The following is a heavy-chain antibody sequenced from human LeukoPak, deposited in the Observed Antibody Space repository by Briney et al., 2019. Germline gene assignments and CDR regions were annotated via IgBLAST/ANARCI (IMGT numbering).Heavy chain of an antibody. CDR2: IYHSGST. CDR3: AGPYCSSTSCSKSRWFDP. J-gene: IGHJ5*02. Sequence: TSETLSLTCAVSGYSISSGYYWGWIRQPPGKGLEWIGRIYHSGSTYYNPALKRRVTKSVDTSKNHFSLKLSSVTAAVTAVYYCAGPYCSSTSCSKSRWFDPWCQGTLVTVSS. V-gene: IGHV4-38-2*01. D-gene: IGHD2-2*01. CDR1: GYSISSGYY.